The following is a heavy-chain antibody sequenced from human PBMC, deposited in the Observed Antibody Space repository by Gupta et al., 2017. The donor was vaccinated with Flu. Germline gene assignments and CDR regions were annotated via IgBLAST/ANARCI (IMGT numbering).Heavy chain of an antibody. Sequence: QVQLVQSGAEVKKPGSSVKVSCKSSGGTFSNNPIRWVRQAPGQGLEWMGGIIPFFGTHNHAQKFQGRVTITADESTRTAYMELSSLRPEDTAVYYCARDLERSGGRCYSCYYYGMDVWGQGTTVTVSS. D-gene: IGHD2-15*01. J-gene: IGHJ6*02. CDR2: IIPFFGTH. V-gene: IGHV1-69*01. CDR3: ARDLERSGGRCYSCYYYGMDV. CDR1: GGTFSNNP.